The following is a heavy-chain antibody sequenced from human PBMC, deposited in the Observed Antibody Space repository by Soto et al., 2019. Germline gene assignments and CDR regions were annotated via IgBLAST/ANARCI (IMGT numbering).Heavy chain of an antibody. CDR3: ARLAAAGTDYYYGMDV. CDR1: GYSFTCYW. Sequence: GESLKISCKGSGYSFTCYWIGWVRHMHGKGLEWMGIIYPGDSDTRYSPSFQGQVTISANKSISTAYLQWSSLKASDTAMYYCARLAAAGTDYYYGMDVWGQGTTVTVSS. J-gene: IGHJ6*02. V-gene: IGHV5-51*01. CDR2: IYPGDSDT. D-gene: IGHD6-13*01.